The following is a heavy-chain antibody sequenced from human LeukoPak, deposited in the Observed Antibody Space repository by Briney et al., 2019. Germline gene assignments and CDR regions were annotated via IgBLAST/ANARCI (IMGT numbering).Heavy chain of an antibody. J-gene: IGHJ4*02. CDR3: ARHGRYSSSWVDY. CDR2: IYPGDSDT. D-gene: IGHD6-13*01. CDR1: GYIFTSYW. Sequence: GESLKISCKGSGYIFTSYWIGWVRQMPGKGLERMGIIYPGDSDTRYSPSFQGQVTISADKSISTAYLQWSSLKASDTAMYYCARHGRYSSSWVDYWGQGTLVTVSS. V-gene: IGHV5-51*01.